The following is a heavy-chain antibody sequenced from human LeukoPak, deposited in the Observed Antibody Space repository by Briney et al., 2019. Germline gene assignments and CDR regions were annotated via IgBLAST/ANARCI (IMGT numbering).Heavy chain of an antibody. CDR3: ARYPSGSGSTGY. J-gene: IGHJ4*02. CDR2: ISGSGGST. V-gene: IGHV3-23*01. Sequence: GGSLRLSCAASGFTFSSYGMSWVRQAPGKGLEWVSAISGSGGSTYYADSVKGRFTISRDNSKNTLYLQMNSLRAEDTAVYYCARYPSGSGSTGYWGQGTLVTVSS. CDR1: GFTFSSYG. D-gene: IGHD3-10*01.